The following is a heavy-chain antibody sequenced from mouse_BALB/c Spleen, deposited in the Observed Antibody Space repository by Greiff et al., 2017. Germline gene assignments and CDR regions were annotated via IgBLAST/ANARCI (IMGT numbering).Heavy chain of an antibody. CDR2: IWGDGST. J-gene: IGHJ1*01. D-gene: IGHD2-4*01. Sequence: VQLQQSGPGLVAPSQSLSITCTVSGFSLTGYGVNWVRQPPGKGLEWLGMIWGDGSTDYNSALKSRLSISKDNSKSQVFLKMNSLQTDDTARYYCARVIYYDYDGWYFDVWGAGTTVTVSA. CDR1: GFSLTGYG. V-gene: IGHV2-6-7*01. CDR3: ARVIYYDYDGWYFDV.